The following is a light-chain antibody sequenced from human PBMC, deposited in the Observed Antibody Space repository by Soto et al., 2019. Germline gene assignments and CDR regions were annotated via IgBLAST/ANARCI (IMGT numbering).Light chain of an antibody. V-gene: IGKV1-5*03. CDR2: KAS. CDR3: QNYNSPPWT. CDR1: QSIGIW. Sequence: IQMTQSPSTLSASVGDRVAITCRASQSIGIWLAWYQKKPGKAPRFLIYKASTLETGVPSRFSGSGSGTEFTLTISSLQPDDSATYYCQNYNSPPWTFGQGTRVEIK. J-gene: IGKJ1*01.